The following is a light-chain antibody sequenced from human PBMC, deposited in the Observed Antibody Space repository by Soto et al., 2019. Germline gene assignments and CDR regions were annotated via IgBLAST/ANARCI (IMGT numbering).Light chain of an antibody. CDR3: SSYTSSSTLV. CDR1: SSDVGGYNY. V-gene: IGLV2-14*01. Sequence: QSVLTQPASVSGSPGQSITISCTGTSSDVGGYNYVSWYQQHPGKAPKLMIYDVSNRPSGVSNRFSGSKSGKTASLTISGLQAADEADYYCSSYTSSSTLVFGGGTKLTVL. J-gene: IGLJ2*01. CDR2: DVS.